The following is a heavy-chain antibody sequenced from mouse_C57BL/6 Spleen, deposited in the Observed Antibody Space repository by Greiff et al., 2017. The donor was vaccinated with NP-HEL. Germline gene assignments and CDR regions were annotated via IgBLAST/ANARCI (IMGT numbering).Heavy chain of an antibody. Sequence: EVKLMESGGGLVKPGGSLKLSCAASGFTFSSYAMSWVRQTPEKRLEWVATISDGGSYTYYPDNVKGRCTISRDNAKNNLYLQMSHLKSEDTAMYYCARDYDGYFWFAYWGQGTLVTVSA. V-gene: IGHV5-4*01. CDR1: GFTFSSYA. J-gene: IGHJ3*01. D-gene: IGHD2-3*01. CDR3: ARDYDGYFWFAY. CDR2: ISDGGSYT.